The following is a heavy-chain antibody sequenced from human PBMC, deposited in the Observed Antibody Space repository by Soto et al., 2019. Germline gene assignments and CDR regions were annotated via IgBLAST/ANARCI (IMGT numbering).Heavy chain of an antibody. CDR2: INPYDGNT. Sequence: ASVKVSCKASGFTFINYYMHWVRQAPGQGLEWMGVINPYDGNTIYAQKFQGRVTMTTDTSTTTVYLELRSLRSDDTAVYYCARDPYHVLMVNAPNLYGMDVWGQGTTVTVSS. D-gene: IGHD2-8*01. J-gene: IGHJ6*02. V-gene: IGHV1-46*01. CDR1: GFTFINYY. CDR3: ARDPYHVLMVNAPNLYGMDV.